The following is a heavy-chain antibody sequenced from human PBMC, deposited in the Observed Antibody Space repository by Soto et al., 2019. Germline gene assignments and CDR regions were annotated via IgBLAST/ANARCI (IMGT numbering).Heavy chain of an antibody. CDR1: GFTFSNFG. V-gene: IGHV3-30*03. D-gene: IGHD3-16*01. CDR3: ARVGGWPPIVIDY. CDR2: ISYDGRNK. Sequence: QVQLVESGGGVVQPGRSLRLSCAASGFTFSNFGMHWVRQAPGKGLEWVAVISYDGRNKYYADSVKGRFTISRDNSKNTLYLQMNSLRAEDTAVYYCARVGGWPPIVIDYWGQGTLVTVSS. J-gene: IGHJ4*02.